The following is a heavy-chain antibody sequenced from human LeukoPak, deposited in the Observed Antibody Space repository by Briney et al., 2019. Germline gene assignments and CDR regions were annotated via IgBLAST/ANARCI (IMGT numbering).Heavy chain of an antibody. V-gene: IGHV4-39*01. D-gene: IGHD6-6*01. CDR1: GGSISSSNYH. J-gene: IGHJ4*02. CDR3: AGEYSSSAGH. Sequence: SETLSLTCTVSGGSISSSNYHWGWDRQPPGKGVEWIVSIYYSGRTYYKPTRKSRITISVDTSKSQFSLKLTSVTAADTAVYYCAGEYSSSAGHWGQGTLVTVSS. CDR2: IYYSGRT.